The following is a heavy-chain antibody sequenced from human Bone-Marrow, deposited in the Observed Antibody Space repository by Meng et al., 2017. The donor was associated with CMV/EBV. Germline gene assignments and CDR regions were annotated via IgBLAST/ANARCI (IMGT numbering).Heavy chain of an antibody. Sequence: GGSLRLSCAASGFTFSSYSMNWVRQAPGKGLEWVSSISSSISYIYYADSVKGRFTISRDNAKHSLLLQMNSLRAEDTAVYYCARVHSGSYLGDYYYYYAMGVWGQGSTVTVSS. V-gene: IGHV3-21*01. CDR1: GFTFSSYS. CDR3: ARVHSGSYLGDYYYYYAMGV. CDR2: ISSSISYI. D-gene: IGHD1-26*01. J-gene: IGHJ6*02.